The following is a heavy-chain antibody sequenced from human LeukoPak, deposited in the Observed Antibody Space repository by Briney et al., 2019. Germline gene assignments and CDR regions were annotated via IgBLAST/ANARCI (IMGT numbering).Heavy chain of an antibody. D-gene: IGHD3-10*01. J-gene: IGHJ4*02. CDR3: ARDDRGSGSGPPHDY. CDR1: GYTFTGYY. Sequence: ASVKVSCKASGYTFTGYYMHWVRQAPGQGLEWMGWINPNSGGTNYAQKFQGRVTMTRDTTISTAYMELNSLRAEDTAVYYCARDDRGSGSGPPHDYWGQGTLVTVSS. CDR2: INPNSGGT. V-gene: IGHV1-2*02.